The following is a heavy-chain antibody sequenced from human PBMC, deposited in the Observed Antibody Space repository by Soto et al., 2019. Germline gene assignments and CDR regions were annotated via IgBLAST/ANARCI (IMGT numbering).Heavy chain of an antibody. Sequence: ASVKVSCKASGYSFIYYYIHWVRQAPGQGLEWMGLIDPNGGSTTYAQNFQGRITFPRDRSTSTVYMELSSLRSDDTAVYYCARAPANYGDYMYYLDYWGQGTLVTVSS. J-gene: IGHJ4*02. D-gene: IGHD4-17*01. CDR2: IDPNGGST. CDR1: GYSFIYYY. V-gene: IGHV1-46*01. CDR3: ARAPANYGDYMYYLDY.